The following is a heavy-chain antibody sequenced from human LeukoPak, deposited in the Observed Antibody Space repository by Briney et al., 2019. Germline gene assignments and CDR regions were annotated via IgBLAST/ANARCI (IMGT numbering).Heavy chain of an antibody. J-gene: IGHJ4*02. CDR1: GYTFTSYG. V-gene: IGHV1-18*01. Sequence: ASVKVSCKASGYTFTSYGISWVRQAPGQGLEWMGWISAYNGNTNYAQKFQGWVTMTRDTSISTAYMELSRLRSDDTAVYYCARAVLDRDSSGSGFDYWGQGTLVTVSS. D-gene: IGHD6-19*01. CDR3: ARAVLDRDSSGSGFDY. CDR2: ISAYNGNT.